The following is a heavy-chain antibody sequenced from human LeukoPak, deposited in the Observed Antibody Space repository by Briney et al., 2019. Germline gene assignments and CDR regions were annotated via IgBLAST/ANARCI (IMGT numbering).Heavy chain of an antibody. Sequence: GGSLRLSCAASGLSFSTFAMSWVRRGPARGLEWVSSIRGNGETFYADSVRGRFTLSSDSFRNTVYLQLNNLRVEDTAIYYCAGEGGFWSPVGARGGKETLVTVP. V-gene: IGHV3-23*01. CDR3: AGEGGFWSPVGAR. CDR1: GLSFSTFA. J-gene: IGHJ4*02. CDR2: IRGNGET. D-gene: IGHD3-3*01.